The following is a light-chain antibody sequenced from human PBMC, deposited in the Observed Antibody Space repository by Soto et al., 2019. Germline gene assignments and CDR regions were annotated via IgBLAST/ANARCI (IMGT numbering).Light chain of an antibody. CDR3: SSYTTSTTYV. V-gene: IGLV2-14*01. CDR1: SIDIGGFNY. J-gene: IGLJ1*01. Sequence: QSALTQPASVSGSPGQSITIPCTVTSIDIGGFNYVSWYQQHPSKAPKLMIYEVSNRPSGVSNRFSGSKYGNTAYLNISGLRAEDEADYYCSSYTTSTTYVFASGTKVT. CDR2: EVS.